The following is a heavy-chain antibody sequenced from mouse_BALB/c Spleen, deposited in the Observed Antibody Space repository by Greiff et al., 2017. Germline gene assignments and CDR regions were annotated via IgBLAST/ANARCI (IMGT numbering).Heavy chain of an antibody. J-gene: IGHJ1*01. CDR1: GFTFSDYG. Sequence: EVMLVESGGGLVQPGGSRKLSCAASGFTFSDYGMAWVRQAPGKGPEWVAFISNLAYSIYYADTVTGRFTISRENAKNTLYLEMSSLRSEDTAMYYCARLTGTEWYFDVWGAGTTVTVSS. CDR2: ISNLAYSI. CDR3: ARLTGTEWYFDV. D-gene: IGHD4-1*01. V-gene: IGHV5-15*02.